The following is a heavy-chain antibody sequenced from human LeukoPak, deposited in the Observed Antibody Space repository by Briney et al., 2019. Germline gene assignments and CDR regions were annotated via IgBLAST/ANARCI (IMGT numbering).Heavy chain of an antibody. J-gene: IGHJ4*02. D-gene: IGHD3-10*01. CDR2: INWNGGST. Sequence: GGSLRLSCAASGFTFDDYGMSWVRQAPGKGLEWVSGINWNGGSTGCADSVKGRFTISRDNAKNSLYLQMNSLRAEDTAVYFCARGGVDYYGSGTYYLMYYFDYWGQGALVTVSS. V-gene: IGHV3-20*04. CDR1: GFTFDDYG. CDR3: ARGGVDYYGSGTYYLMYYFDY.